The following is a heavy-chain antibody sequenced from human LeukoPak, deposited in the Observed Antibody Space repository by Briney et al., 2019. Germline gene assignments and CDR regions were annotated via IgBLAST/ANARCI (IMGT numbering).Heavy chain of an antibody. V-gene: IGHV4-34*01. CDR1: GGSISSYY. D-gene: IGHD6-6*01. CDR2: INHRGST. CDR3: ARTPQIAARPYYFDS. J-gene: IGHJ4*02. Sequence: SETLSLTCTVSGGSISSYYWSWIRQPPGKGLEYIGEINHRGSTNYNPSLKSRVTVSVDTSKNQFSLNLTSVTAADTAVYYCARTPQIAARPYYFDSWGQGTLVTVSS.